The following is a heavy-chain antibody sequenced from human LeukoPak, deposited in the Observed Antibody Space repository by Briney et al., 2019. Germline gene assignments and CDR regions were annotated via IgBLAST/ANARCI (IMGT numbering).Heavy chain of an antibody. J-gene: IGHJ3*02. D-gene: IGHD3-22*01. V-gene: IGHV3-23*01. Sequence: PGGSLRLSCAASGFTFSSYAMSWVRQAPGKGLEWVSAISGSGGSTYYADSVKGRFTISRDNSKNTLYLQMNSLRAEDTALYHCARDSYDSSGYGDAFDIWGQGTMVTVSS. CDR2: ISGSGGST. CDR1: GFTFSSYA. CDR3: ARDSYDSSGYGDAFDI.